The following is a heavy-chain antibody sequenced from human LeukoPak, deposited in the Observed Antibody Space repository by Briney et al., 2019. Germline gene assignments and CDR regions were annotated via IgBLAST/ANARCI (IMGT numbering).Heavy chain of an antibody. V-gene: IGHV4-39*01. D-gene: IGHD6-25*01. CDR1: GGSISSSSYY. CDR2: IYYSGST. J-gene: IGHJ5*02. CDR3: ATYSSASFDP. Sequence: SETLSLTCTVSGGSISSSSYYWGWIRQPPGKGLEWIGSIYYSGSTYYNPSLKSRVTISVDTSKNQFSLKLSSVTAADTAVYYCATYSSASFDPWGQGTLVTVSS.